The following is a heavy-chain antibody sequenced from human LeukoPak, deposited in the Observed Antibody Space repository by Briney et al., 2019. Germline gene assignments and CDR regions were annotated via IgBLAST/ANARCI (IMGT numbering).Heavy chain of an antibody. CDR2: ISNSGTT. CDR1: GDSVSSGGYY. J-gene: IGHJ3*02. Sequence: SETLSLTCAVSGDSVSSGGYYWTWIRQHPGKGLEWIGYISNSGTTSYTPSLKSRVSISVDTSNNQFSLRLSSVTAADTAVYYCARDVVVTSSPDAFDIWGQGTMVTVSS. CDR3: ARDVVVTSSPDAFDI. D-gene: IGHD2-21*02. V-gene: IGHV4-31*11.